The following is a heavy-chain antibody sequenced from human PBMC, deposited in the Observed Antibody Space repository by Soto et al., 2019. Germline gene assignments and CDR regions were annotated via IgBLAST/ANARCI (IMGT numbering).Heavy chain of an antibody. V-gene: IGHV4-34*01. CDR3: ARGRRIFGVVIPPDY. D-gene: IGHD3-3*01. CDR1: GGSFSGYY. Sequence: KTSETLSLTCAVYGGSFSGYYWSWIRQPPGKGLEWIGEINHSGSTNYNPSLKSRVTISVDTSKNQFSLKLSSVTAADTAVYYCARGRRIFGVVIPPDYWGQGTLVTVSS. J-gene: IGHJ4*02. CDR2: INHSGST.